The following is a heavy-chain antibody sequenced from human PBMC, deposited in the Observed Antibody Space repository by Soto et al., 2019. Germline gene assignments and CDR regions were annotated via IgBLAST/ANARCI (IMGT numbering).Heavy chain of an antibody. CDR2: MSPGSGDT. CDR3: ARMESSGSLNGFDP. J-gene: IGHJ5*02. D-gene: IGHD5-18*01. CDR1: GYTFTNND. V-gene: IGHV1-8*01. Sequence: GASVKVSCKASGYTFTNNDVSWVRQATGQGLEWMGWMSPGSGDTGYAQKFQGRVTMTRDISIATAYMELNSLTSEDTTIYYCARMESSGSLNGFDPWGQGTLVPVSS.